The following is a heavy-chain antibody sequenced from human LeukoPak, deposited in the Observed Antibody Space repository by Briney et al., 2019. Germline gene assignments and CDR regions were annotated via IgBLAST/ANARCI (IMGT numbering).Heavy chain of an antibody. J-gene: IGHJ5*02. Sequence: GASVTVSCTVSGYTLTELSMHWVRQAPGKGLEWMGGFDPEDGETIYAQKFQGRVTMTEDTSTDTAYMELSSLRSEDTAVYYCATAHIYCGGDCYSSWFDPWGQGTPVTVSS. CDR2: FDPEDGET. D-gene: IGHD2-21*02. CDR1: GYTLTELS. V-gene: IGHV1-24*01. CDR3: ATAHIYCGGDCYSSWFDP.